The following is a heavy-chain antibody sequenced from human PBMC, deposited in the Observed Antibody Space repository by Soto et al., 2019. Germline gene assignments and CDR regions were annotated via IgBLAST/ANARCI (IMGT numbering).Heavy chain of an antibody. J-gene: IGHJ4*02. V-gene: IGHV3-23*01. D-gene: IGHD1-7*01. CDR2: ISGIGGST. Sequence: GSLRLSCAASVFTCSSYAMSWVRQAPGKGLEWVSAISGIGGSTYYADSVKGRFTISRDNSKNTLYLQVNSLRAEDTAVYYCATNAFDSWGQGTLVTVSS. CDR3: ATNAFDS. CDR1: VFTCSSYA.